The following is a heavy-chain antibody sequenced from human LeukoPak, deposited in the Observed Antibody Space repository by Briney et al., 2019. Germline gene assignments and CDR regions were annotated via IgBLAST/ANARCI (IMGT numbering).Heavy chain of an antibody. Sequence: ASVKVSCEASGGTFSSYAISWVRQAPGQGLEWMGGIIPIFGTANYAQKFQGRVTITADESTSTAYMELSSLRSEDTAVYYCAREGCSSTSCYTAVSHDAFDIWGQGTMVTVSS. V-gene: IGHV1-69*13. J-gene: IGHJ3*02. D-gene: IGHD2-2*02. CDR3: AREGCSSTSCYTAVSHDAFDI. CDR2: IIPIFGTA. CDR1: GGTFSSYA.